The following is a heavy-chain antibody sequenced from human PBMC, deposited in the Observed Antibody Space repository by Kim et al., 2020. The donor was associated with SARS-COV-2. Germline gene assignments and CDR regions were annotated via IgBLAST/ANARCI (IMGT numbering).Heavy chain of an antibody. CDR3: ARRTNRSSWSSFDY. J-gene: IGHJ4*02. D-gene: IGHD6-13*01. Sequence: SETLSLTCAVYGGSFSGYYWSCIRQPPGKGLEWIGEINHSGSTNYNPSLKSRVTISVDTSKNQFSLKLSSVTAADTAVYYCARRTNRSSWSSFDYWGQGT. CDR2: INHSGST. V-gene: IGHV4-34*01. CDR1: GGSFSGYY.